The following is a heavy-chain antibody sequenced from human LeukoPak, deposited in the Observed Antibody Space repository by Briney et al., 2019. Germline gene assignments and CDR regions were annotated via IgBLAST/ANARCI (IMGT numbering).Heavy chain of an antibody. CDR2: MNPNSGNT. Sequence: ASVKVSCKASGYTFTGYYMHWVRQATGQGLEWMGWMNPNSGNTGYAQKFQGRVTITRNTSISTAYMELSSLRSEDTAVYYCARGVRYCSSTSCQSSYYYMDVWGKGTTVTVSS. D-gene: IGHD2-2*01. J-gene: IGHJ6*03. CDR3: ARGVRYCSSTSCQSSYYYMDV. V-gene: IGHV1-8*03. CDR1: GYTFTGYY.